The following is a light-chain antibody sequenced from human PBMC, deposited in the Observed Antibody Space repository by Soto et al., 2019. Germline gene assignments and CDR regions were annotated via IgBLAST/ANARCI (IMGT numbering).Light chain of an antibody. V-gene: IGKV1-33*01. CDR2: DAS. CDR3: QQYDNLPIT. J-gene: IGKJ5*01. Sequence: IQMTHSPSSLSASVGDRVTMTCQARQDFSNYLNWYQQKPGKAPKLLIYDASNLETGVPSRFSGSGSGTDFTFTISSLQPEDIATYYCQQYDNLPITFGQGTRLEIK. CDR1: QDFSNY.